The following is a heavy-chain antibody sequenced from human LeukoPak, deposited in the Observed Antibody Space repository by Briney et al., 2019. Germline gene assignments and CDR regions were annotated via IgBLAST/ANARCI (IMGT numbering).Heavy chain of an antibody. Sequence: GASVKVSCEASGYTFTGYYMHWVRQAPGQGLEWMGWINPNSGGTNYAQKFQGRVTMTRDTSISTAYMELSRLRSDDTAVYYCARDYPYGDSSGNYWYFDLWGRGTLVTVSS. J-gene: IGHJ2*01. CDR3: ARDYPYGDSSGNYWYFDL. CDR1: GYTFTGYY. D-gene: IGHD6-25*01. V-gene: IGHV1-2*02. CDR2: INPNSGGT.